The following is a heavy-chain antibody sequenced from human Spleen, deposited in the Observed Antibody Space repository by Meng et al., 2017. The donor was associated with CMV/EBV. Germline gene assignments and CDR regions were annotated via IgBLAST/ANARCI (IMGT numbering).Heavy chain of an antibody. D-gene: IGHD2-2*01. J-gene: IGHJ4*02. CDR3: ARVSQIPVPYHFDY. V-gene: IGHV4-34*01. Sequence: SETLSLTCAVYGGSFSGYYWSWIRQPPGKGLEWIGEINHSGSTNYNPYLKSRVTISVDTSKNQFSLKLSSLTAADTAVYYCARVSQIPVPYHFDYWGQGTRVTVSS. CDR1: GGSFSGYY. CDR2: INHSGST.